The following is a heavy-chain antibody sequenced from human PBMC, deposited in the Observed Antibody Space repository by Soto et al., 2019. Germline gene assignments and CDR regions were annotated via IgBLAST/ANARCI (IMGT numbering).Heavy chain of an antibody. Sequence: QVQLVQSGAEVTKPGSSVKVSCKASGGTFSSYTISWVRQAPGQGLEWMGRIIPIVGIANDAQKFQGRVTITADKSTSTAYRERGSLRSGDTAVYYCSRARGYRYGYLDFWGQGPLVNVSS. D-gene: IGHD5-18*01. CDR2: IIPIVGIA. CDR3: SRARGYRYGYLDF. CDR1: GGTFSSYT. V-gene: IGHV1-69*02. J-gene: IGHJ4*02.